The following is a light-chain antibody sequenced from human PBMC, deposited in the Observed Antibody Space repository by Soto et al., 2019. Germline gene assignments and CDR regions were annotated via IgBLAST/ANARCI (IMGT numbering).Light chain of an antibody. Sequence: QSALTQPASVSGSPGQSITISCTGTSSDVGSYNLVSWYQQHPGKAPKLMIYEVSKRPSGVSNRFSGSKSGNTGSLTISGLQAEDEADYYCCSYAGSSTSVFGTGTKVTVL. J-gene: IGLJ1*01. CDR2: EVS. CDR3: CSYAGSSTSV. CDR1: SSDVGSYNL. V-gene: IGLV2-23*02.